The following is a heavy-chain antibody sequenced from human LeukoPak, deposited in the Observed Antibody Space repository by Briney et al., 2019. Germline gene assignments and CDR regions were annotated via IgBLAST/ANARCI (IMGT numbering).Heavy chain of an antibody. V-gene: IGHV1-2*02. CDR2: INPNSGDT. CDR1: GYTFTSYA. J-gene: IGHJ5*02. Sequence: GASVKVSCKASGYTFTSYAMNWVRQAPGQGLEWMGWINPNSGDTNYAQRFQGRVTMTRDTSISTAYMELSRLTSDDTAVYYCARPTLQTLGAWGQGTLVTVSS. CDR3: ARPTLQTLGA. D-gene: IGHD3-10*01.